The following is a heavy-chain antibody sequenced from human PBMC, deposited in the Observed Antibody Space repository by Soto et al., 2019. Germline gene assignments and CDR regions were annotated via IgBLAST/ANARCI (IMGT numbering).Heavy chain of an antibody. Sequence: LSLTCSVSGGSIISSSYYWVWIRQPPGKGLEWIGDVYYSGTTHYNPSLKSRVTISVDTSKNQFSLRLSSVTAADTAVYYCARLRPPGNWFDPWGQGTLVTVSS. CDR1: GGSIISSSYY. CDR2: VYYSGTT. V-gene: IGHV4-39*01. J-gene: IGHJ5*02. CDR3: ARLRPPGNWFDP.